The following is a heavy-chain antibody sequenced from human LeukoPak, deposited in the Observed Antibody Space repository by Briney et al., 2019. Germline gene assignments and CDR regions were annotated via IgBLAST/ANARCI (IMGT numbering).Heavy chain of an antibody. V-gene: IGHV3-7*01. CDR1: GFTFSSYW. D-gene: IGHD2-21*01. CDR2: IKQDGSEK. J-gene: IGHJ3*02. CDR3: ARDPGLIQAIDAFDI. Sequence: QPGGSLRLSCAASGFTFSSYWMSWVRQAPGKGLEWVANIKQDGSEKYYVDSVKGRFTISRDNAKNSLYLQMNSLRAEDTAVYYCARDPGLIQAIDAFDIWGQGTMVTVSS.